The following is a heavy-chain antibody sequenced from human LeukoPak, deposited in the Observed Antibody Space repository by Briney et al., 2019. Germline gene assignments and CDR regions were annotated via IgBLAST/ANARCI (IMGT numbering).Heavy chain of an antibody. Sequence: GAYLRLSCAPSGITFSSYAMSWVRQAPGKGLEWVSAISGTGGRIYYGDSVKGRFTISRDNSKNTLYLQMNSLRAEDTAIYYCAKDRYGDSGGYFDLWGRGTLVTVSS. CDR1: GITFSSYA. V-gene: IGHV3-23*01. CDR2: ISGTGGRI. CDR3: AKDRYGDSGGYFDL. D-gene: IGHD4-17*01. J-gene: IGHJ2*01.